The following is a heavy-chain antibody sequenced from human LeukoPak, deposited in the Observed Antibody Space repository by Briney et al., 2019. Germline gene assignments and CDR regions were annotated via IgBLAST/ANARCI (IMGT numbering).Heavy chain of an antibody. J-gene: IGHJ5*02. Sequence: SVKVSCKASGGTFSSYAISWVRQAPGQGLEWMGGIIPIFGTANYAQKFQGRVTITADESTSTAYMELSSLRSEDTAVYYCARDYGSGTVLYNWFDPWGQGTLVTVSS. CDR3: ARDYGSGTVLYNWFDP. V-gene: IGHV1-69*01. D-gene: IGHD3-10*01. CDR2: IIPIFGTA. CDR1: GGTFSSYA.